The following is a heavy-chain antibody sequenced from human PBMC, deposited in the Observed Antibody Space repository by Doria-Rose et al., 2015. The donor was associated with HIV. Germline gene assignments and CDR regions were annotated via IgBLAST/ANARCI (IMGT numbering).Heavy chain of an antibody. Sequence: SGSISSYYWNWIRQPPGKGLEWIGYIYSSGSTHYNSSLKSRVTISIDTSKNQFSLKLSSVTAADPAVYYCARFRPSRGIYYSLDVWGKGTTVTVSS. CDR1: SGSISSYY. CDR2: IYSSGST. V-gene: IGHV4-4*09. D-gene: IGHD3-10*01. J-gene: IGHJ6*03. CDR3: ARFRPSRGIYYSLDV.